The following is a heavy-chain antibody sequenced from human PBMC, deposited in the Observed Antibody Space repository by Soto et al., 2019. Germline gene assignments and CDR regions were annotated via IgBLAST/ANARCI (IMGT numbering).Heavy chain of an antibody. CDR3: ARGLGLGDC. CDR2: IKGDGTNT. Sequence: GGALRLACAASGFTVSSYWMHWVRQVPGKGLVWVSRIKGDGTNTGYADSVKGRFTISRDNVKNTLYLQMNSLRAEDTAVYYCARGLGLGDCWGQGTLVTVSS. D-gene: IGHD3-9*01. J-gene: IGHJ4*02. V-gene: IGHV3-74*01. CDR1: GFTVSSYW.